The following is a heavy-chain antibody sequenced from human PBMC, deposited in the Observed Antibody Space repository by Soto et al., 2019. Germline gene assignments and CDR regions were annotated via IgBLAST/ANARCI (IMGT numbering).Heavy chain of an antibody. Sequence: QVTLKESGPVLVKPTEPLTLRCTVSGLSITDSEMGVSWIRQPPGQPLEWLAHIDSSGEKSYRTFLKSRLALSKDTSKSQIVLTMTNMDPADTATYYCARRHLAVAVSPWFDPWGQGIPVTVSS. D-gene: IGHD6-19*01. CDR3: ARRHLAVAVSPWFDP. V-gene: IGHV2-26*01. J-gene: IGHJ5*02. CDR2: IDSSGEK. CDR1: GLSITDSEMG.